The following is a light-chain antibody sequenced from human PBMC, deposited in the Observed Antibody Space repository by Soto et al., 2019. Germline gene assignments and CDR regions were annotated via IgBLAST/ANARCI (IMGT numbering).Light chain of an antibody. J-gene: IGKJ4*01. CDR2: DAS. V-gene: IGKV3-11*01. Sequence: DIVLTQSPGTLSLSPGERATLSCRSSQSVSSNYLAWYQQKPDQAPRLLIYDASNRATGIPARFSGSGSGTDFTLTISSLEPEDFAVYYCQQRSNWPLTFGGGTKVEIK. CDR1: QSVSSNY. CDR3: QQRSNWPLT.